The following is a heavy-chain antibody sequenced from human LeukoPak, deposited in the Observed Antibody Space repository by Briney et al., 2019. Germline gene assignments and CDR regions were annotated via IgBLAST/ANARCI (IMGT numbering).Heavy chain of an antibody. J-gene: IGHJ5*02. CDR2: IIPILGIA. CDR3: ARDLEQVYYYGSGSYGPPNWFDP. Sequence: SVKVSCKASGGTFSSYAISWMRQAPGQGLEWMGRIIPILGIANYAQKFQGRVTITADKSTSTAYMELSSLRSEDTAVYYCARDLEQVYYYGSGSYGPPNWFDPWGQGTLVTVSS. V-gene: IGHV1-69*04. D-gene: IGHD3-10*01. CDR1: GGTFSSYA.